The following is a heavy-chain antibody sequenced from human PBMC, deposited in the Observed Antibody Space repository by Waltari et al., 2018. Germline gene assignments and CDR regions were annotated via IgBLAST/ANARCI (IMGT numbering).Heavy chain of an antibody. CDR1: GGSLSSSRYS. Sequence: QLQLQESGPGLVKPSETLSLTCTVSGGSLSSSRYSWCWIRQPPGRGLEWVGSIYYSGSTYYNPSLKSRVTISVDTSKNQFSLKLSSVTAADTAVYYCARAADSGSYSIDYWGQGTLVTVSS. CDR2: IYYSGST. J-gene: IGHJ4*02. CDR3: ARAADSGSYSIDY. V-gene: IGHV4-39*01. D-gene: IGHD1-26*01.